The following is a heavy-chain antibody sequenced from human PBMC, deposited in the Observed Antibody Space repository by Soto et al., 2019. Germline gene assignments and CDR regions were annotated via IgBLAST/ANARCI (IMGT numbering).Heavy chain of an antibody. CDR1: GFTFSNYA. V-gene: IGHV3-23*01. D-gene: IGHD2-15*01. CDR2: VSGSGSST. CDR3: ARRSPSWALDI. Sequence: EVQLLESGGGLVQPGGSLRLSCAVSGFTFSNYAMSWVRQAPGKGLEWVSVVSGSGSSTYYADSVKGRFTISRDNSKNTLYLQMNSLRAEDTAVYYCARRSPSWALDIWGQGTMVTVSS. J-gene: IGHJ3*02.